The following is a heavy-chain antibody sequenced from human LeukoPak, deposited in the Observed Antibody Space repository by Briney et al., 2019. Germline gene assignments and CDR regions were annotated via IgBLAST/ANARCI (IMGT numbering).Heavy chain of an antibody. CDR2: IGRSSTDT. J-gene: IGHJ4*02. D-gene: IGHD6-19*01. V-gene: IGHV3-11*03. CDR1: GITFSDYY. CDR3: ATFRGWYIAH. Sequence: GGSLRLSCAASGITFSDYYMTWIRQAPGKGLEWVPSIGRSSTDTKYADSVKGRFTISRDDAKNLVYLQMNSLRAEDTAVYYCATFRGWYIAHWGQGSLVTVSS.